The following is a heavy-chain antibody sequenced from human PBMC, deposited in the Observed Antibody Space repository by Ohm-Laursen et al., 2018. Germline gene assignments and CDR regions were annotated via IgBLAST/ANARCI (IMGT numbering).Heavy chain of an antibody. D-gene: IGHD3-3*01. V-gene: IGHV3-11*01. Sequence: SLRLSCTAPGFTFSDYYMSWIRQAPGKGLEWVSYISGIDNIIYYADSVRGRFTISRDNAKNSLYLQMNSLRAEDTAVYYCAREITIFGVVIDGYYGMDVWGQGTTVTVSS. CDR2: ISGIDNII. CDR3: AREITIFGVVIDGYYGMDV. CDR1: GFTFSDYY. J-gene: IGHJ6*02.